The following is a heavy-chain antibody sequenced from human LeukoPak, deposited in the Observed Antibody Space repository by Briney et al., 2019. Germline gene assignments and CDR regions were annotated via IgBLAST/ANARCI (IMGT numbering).Heavy chain of an antibody. Sequence: GASVKVSSKASGYTFTGYYMHWVRQAPGQGLEWMGWINPNSGGTNYAQKFQGRVTMTRDTSISTAYMELSRLRSDDTAVYYCARDRNYYDSSGYQKAFDYWGQGTLVTVSS. CDR2: INPNSGGT. J-gene: IGHJ4*02. CDR1: GYTFTGYY. D-gene: IGHD3-22*01. CDR3: ARDRNYYDSSGYQKAFDY. V-gene: IGHV1-2*02.